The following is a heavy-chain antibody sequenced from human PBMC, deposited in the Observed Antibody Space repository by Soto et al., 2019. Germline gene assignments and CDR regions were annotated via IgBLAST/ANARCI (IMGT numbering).Heavy chain of an antibody. CDR3: ARDRGDISFWPHGRYFDL. D-gene: IGHD5-12*01. J-gene: IGHJ2*01. V-gene: IGHV4-31*03. CDR1: GGSISSGGYY. Sequence: QVQLQESGPGLVKPSQTLSLTCTVSGGSISSGGYYWSWIRQHPGKGLEWIGYIYYSGSTYYNPSLKSRVTISVDTSKNQFALKLSSVTAADTAVYYCARDRGDISFWPHGRYFDLWGRGTLVTVSS. CDR2: IYYSGST.